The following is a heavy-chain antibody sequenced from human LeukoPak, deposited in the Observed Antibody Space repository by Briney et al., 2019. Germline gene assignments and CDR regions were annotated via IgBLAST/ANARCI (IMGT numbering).Heavy chain of an antibody. V-gene: IGHV3-23*01. Sequence: QPGGSLILSCAASGFTFSSYAMNWVRQAPGKGLEWISAISGSGGTRYLADSVDGRLTISRDNSKNTLYLQMNSLRAEDTAVYYCAKGRNSVVVVDAFDIWGQGTMVAVSS. D-gene: IGHD2-15*01. CDR3: AKGRNSVVVVDAFDI. CDR2: ISGSGGTR. CDR1: GFTFSSYA. J-gene: IGHJ3*02.